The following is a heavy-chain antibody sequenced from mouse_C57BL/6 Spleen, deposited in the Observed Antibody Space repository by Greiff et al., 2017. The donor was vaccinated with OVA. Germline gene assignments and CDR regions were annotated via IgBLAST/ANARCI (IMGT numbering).Heavy chain of an antibody. V-gene: IGHV1-69*01. Sequence: QVQLQQPGAELVMPGASVKLSCKASGYTFTSYWMHWVNQRPGQGLEWIGEIDPSDSYTNYNQKFKSKSTLTVDKSSSTAYMQLSSLTSEDSAVYYCARKVDYFDYWGQGTTLTVSS. J-gene: IGHJ2*01. CDR3: ARKVDYFDY. CDR1: GYTFTSYW. CDR2: IDPSDSYT.